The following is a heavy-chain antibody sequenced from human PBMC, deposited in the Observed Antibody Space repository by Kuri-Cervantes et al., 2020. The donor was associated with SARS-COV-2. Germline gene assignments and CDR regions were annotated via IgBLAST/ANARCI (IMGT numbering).Heavy chain of an antibody. D-gene: IGHD6-19*01. J-gene: IGHJ3*02. CDR1: GFTFSGSA. CDR3: ARAAVAGHDI. V-gene: IGHV3-73*01. CDR2: IRSKANSYAT. Sequence: GESLKISCAASGFTFSGSAMHWVRQASGKGLEWVGRIRSKANSYATAYAASVKGRFTISRDDSKNTAYLQMNSLKTEDTAVYYCARAAVAGHDIWGQGTMVTVSS.